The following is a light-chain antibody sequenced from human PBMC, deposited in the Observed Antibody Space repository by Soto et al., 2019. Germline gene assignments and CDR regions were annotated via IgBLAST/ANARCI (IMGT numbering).Light chain of an antibody. CDR2: GAS. CDR1: QSVYNNY. V-gene: IGKV3-20*01. CDR3: QRYGSSPPHT. J-gene: IGKJ2*01. Sequence: EIVLTQSPATLSLSPGEGATLSCRASQSVYNNYLAWYQQRPGQAPRLLISGASSRATGIPDRFSGSGSGTDFTISISRLESEDFAEYYCQRYGSSPPHTFGQGTKLEIK.